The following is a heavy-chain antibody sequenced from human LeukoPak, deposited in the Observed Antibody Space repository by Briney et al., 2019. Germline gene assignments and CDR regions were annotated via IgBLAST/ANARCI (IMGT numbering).Heavy chain of an antibody. D-gene: IGHD4-17*01. J-gene: IGHJ4*02. V-gene: IGHV4-31*03. CDR1: GGSISSGGYY. CDR2: IYYSGST. Sequence: SETLSLTCTVSGGSISSGGYYWRWLRQHPGKGLEWVGYIYYSGSTYSTPSLKSRVTISVDTSKNQFSLKLSSVTAADTAVYYCARAGSTVTTLDSWGQGTLVTVSS. CDR3: ARAGSTVTTLDS.